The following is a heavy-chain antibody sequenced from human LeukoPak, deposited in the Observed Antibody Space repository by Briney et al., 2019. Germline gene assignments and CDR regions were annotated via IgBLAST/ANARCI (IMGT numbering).Heavy chain of an antibody. V-gene: IGHV1-3*01. Sequence: ASVKVSCTASGYTFTSYAMHWVRQAPGQRLEWMGWINAGNGNTKYSQKFQGRGTITRDTSASTAYMELSSLRSEDMAVYYCSRPSYYYGSGSYLYWFDPWGQGTLVTVSS. J-gene: IGHJ5*02. D-gene: IGHD3-10*01. CDR3: SRPSYYYGSGSYLYWFDP. CDR2: INAGNGNT. CDR1: GYTFTSYA.